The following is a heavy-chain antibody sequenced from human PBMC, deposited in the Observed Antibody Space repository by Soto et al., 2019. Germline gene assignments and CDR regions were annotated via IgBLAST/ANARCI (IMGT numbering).Heavy chain of an antibody. V-gene: IGHV3-48*01. D-gene: IGHD6-13*01. CDR3: ARDHSAGTFPY. J-gene: IGHJ4*02. CDR1: GFSFSNYA. Sequence: QLVESGGSLVQPGGSLTLSCAASGFSFSNYAMNWVHQAPGKGLEWVSYITSSSGTIYYADSVKGRFTISRDNAKNSLYLQMNSLRAEDTAVYYCARDHSAGTFPYWGQGTLVTVSS. CDR2: ITSSSGTI.